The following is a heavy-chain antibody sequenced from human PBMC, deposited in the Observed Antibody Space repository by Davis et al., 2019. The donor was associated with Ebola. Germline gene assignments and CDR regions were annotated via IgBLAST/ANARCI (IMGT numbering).Heavy chain of an antibody. CDR2: IYYSGST. Sequence: PGGSLRLSCTVSGGSISSGGYYWSWIRQPPGKGLEWIGYIYYSGSTNYNPSLKSRVTISVDTSKNQFSLKLSSVTAADTAVYYCAGTYGSSWRGWFDPWGQGTLVTVSS. J-gene: IGHJ5*02. CDR1: GGSISSGGYY. V-gene: IGHV4-61*08. D-gene: IGHD6-13*01. CDR3: AGTYGSSWRGWFDP.